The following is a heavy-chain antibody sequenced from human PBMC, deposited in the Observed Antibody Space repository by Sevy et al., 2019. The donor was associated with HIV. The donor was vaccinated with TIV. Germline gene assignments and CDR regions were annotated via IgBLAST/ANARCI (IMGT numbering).Heavy chain of an antibody. CDR3: ARAVEDYSDSSAWDWYFDL. V-gene: IGHV3-66*01. CDR2: IFSGGNT. Sequence: GGSLRLSCAASGFTVSGNYMSWVRQAPGKGLEWVSGIFSGGNTHFADSVKGRFTISRDNSKKTLSFQMNSLSAEDTAVYYCARAVEDYSDSSAWDWYFDLWGRGTLVTVSS. CDR1: GFTVSGNY. D-gene: IGHD3-22*01. J-gene: IGHJ2*01.